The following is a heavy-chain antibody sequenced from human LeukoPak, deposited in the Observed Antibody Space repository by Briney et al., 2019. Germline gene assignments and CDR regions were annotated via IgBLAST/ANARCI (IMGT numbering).Heavy chain of an antibody. J-gene: IGHJ3*02. Sequence: SETLSLTCTVSGGSISSYYWSWIRQPPAKGLEWIGYIYYRGSTNYNPSLKSRATISVYTSKNQFSLKLSSVTAADTAVYYCARDRGLLYEPDAFDIWGQGTMCTVSS. V-gene: IGHV4-59*01. D-gene: IGHD3-3*01. CDR3: ARDRGLLYEPDAFDI. CDR1: GGSISSYY. CDR2: IYYRGST.